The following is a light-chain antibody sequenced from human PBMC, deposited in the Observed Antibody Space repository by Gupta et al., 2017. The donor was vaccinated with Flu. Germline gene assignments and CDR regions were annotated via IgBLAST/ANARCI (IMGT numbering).Light chain of an antibody. CDR2: EVS. Sequence: QSALTQPASVPGSPGLSIHILCTVTSSDVGRYNYVSWFQQYPGKAPKLMIYEVSNWPSGVSNRFSGSKSGNTASLTISGLQAEDEADYYCSSFTSSLTWVFGGGTKLTVL. CDR1: SSDVGRYNY. CDR3: SSFTSSLTWV. J-gene: IGLJ3*02. V-gene: IGLV2-14*01.